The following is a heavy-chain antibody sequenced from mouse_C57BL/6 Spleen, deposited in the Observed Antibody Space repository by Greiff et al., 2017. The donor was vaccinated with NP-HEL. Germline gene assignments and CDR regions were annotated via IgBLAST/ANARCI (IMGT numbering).Heavy chain of an antibody. CDR2: INPGSGGT. Sequence: VQLQQSGAELVRPGTSVKVSCKASGYAFTNYLIEWVKQRPGQGLEWIGVINPGSGGTNYNEKFKGKATLTADKSSSTAYMQLSSLTSEDSAVYFCARSLDSSGYVDYWGQGTTLTVSS. J-gene: IGHJ2*01. CDR1: GYAFTNYL. D-gene: IGHD3-2*02. V-gene: IGHV1-54*01. CDR3: ARSLDSSGYVDY.